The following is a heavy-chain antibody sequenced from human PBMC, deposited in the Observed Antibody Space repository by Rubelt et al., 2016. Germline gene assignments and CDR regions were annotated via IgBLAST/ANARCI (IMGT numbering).Heavy chain of an antibody. J-gene: IGHJ4*02. CDR1: GYTFTSYA. Sequence: QVQLVQSGSELKKPGASVKVSCKASGYTFTSYAMNWVRQAPGQGLEWMGWINTNTGNPTYAQGFTGRFVVALEHSVSTAYLQISSLKAEDTAVDYCARDPSSWQGWLLWGQGTLVTVSS. D-gene: IGHD6-13*01. V-gene: IGHV7-4-1*02. CDR2: INTNTGNP. CDR3: ARDPSSWQGWLL.